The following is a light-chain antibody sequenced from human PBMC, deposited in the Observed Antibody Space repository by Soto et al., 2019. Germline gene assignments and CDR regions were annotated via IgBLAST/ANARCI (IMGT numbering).Light chain of an antibody. CDR3: QQYGSSPYT. Sequence: EIVLTQSPGTLSLSPGERATLSCRASQIVSSRFLAWYQQKPGQATRLLMYGASNRATGIPDRFSGTGSGTDFNLTISRLEPEDFAVYYCQQYGSSPYTFGLGNKRES. J-gene: IGKJ2*01. CDR1: QIVSSRF. CDR2: GAS. V-gene: IGKV3-20*01.